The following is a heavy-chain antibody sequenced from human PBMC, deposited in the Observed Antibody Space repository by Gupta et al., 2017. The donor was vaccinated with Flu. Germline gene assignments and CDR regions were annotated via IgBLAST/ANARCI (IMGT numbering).Heavy chain of an antibody. CDR3: ARFSEYGGAHYIDY. CDR1: GGSISGYY. J-gene: IGHJ4*02. CDR2: IYYAGGT. Sequence: QLQLQESGPGLVKPSETLSLTCTVSGGSISGYYWSCVRQPPGRGLEYMGHIYYAGGTIYDPSLKGRGTISVDPFNNDFSLRLSFITAADTAVYYCARFSEYGGAHYIDYWGQGTLVTVSS. V-gene: IGHV4-59*01. D-gene: IGHD2-21*01.